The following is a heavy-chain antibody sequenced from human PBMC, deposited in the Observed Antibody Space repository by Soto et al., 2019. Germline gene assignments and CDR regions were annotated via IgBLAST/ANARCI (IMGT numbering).Heavy chain of an antibody. CDR2: INPNSGGT. CDR3: ARDSLGADYYGMDV. J-gene: IGHJ6*02. CDR1: GYTFTGYY. V-gene: IGHV1-2*02. Sequence: KVSCKASGYTFTGYYMHWVRQAPGQGLEWMGWINPNSGGTNYAQKFQGRVTMTRDTSISTAYMELSRLRSDDTAVYYCARDSLGADYYGMDVWGQGTTVTVSS.